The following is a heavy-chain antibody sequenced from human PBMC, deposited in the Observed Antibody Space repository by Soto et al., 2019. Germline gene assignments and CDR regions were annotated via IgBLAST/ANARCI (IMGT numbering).Heavy chain of an antibody. CDR2: ISYDGSNK. V-gene: IGHV3-30*18. J-gene: IGHJ6*02. D-gene: IGHD6-19*01. CDR1: GFTFSSYG. CDR3: VKDGSSGWPYYYGMDV. Sequence: GGSLRLSCAASGFTFSSYGMHWVRQAPGKGLEWVAVISYDGSNKYYADSVKGRFTISRDNSKNTLYLQVSSLRAEDTAVYYCVKDGSSGWPYYYGMDVWGQGTTVTVSS.